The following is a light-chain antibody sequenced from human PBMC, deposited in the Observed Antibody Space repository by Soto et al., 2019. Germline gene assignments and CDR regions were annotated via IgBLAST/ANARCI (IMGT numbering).Light chain of an antibody. CDR2: DNS. CDR1: NIDSRT. V-gene: IGLV3-21*02. CDR3: QVWDNVDDHIYV. J-gene: IGLJ1*01. Sequence: SYALTQPPSVSVAPGQTATISCGENNIDSRTVHWYQQKPGQAPLLVVYDNSFRPSGIPNRFTGSNSGNTATLTISRVEARDEADYYCQVWDNVDDHIYVFGTGTKV.